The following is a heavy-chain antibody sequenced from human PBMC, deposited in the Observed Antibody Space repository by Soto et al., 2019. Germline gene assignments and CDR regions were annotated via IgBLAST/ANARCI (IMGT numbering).Heavy chain of an antibody. CDR3: TTVGVVAATGDAFDI. Sequence: GGSLRLSCAASGFTFSNAWMNWVRQAPGKGLEWVGRIKSKTDGGTTDYAAPVKGRFTISRDDSKNTLYLQMSSLKTEDTAVYYCTTVGVVAATGDAFDIWGQGTMVTVSS. J-gene: IGHJ3*02. D-gene: IGHD2-15*01. CDR1: GFTFSNAW. V-gene: IGHV3-15*07. CDR2: IKSKTDGGTT.